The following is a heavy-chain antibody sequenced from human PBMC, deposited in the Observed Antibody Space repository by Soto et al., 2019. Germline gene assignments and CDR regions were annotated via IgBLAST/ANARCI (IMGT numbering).Heavy chain of an antibody. CDR3: ARDNNSNYGENWFAP. CDR2: IIPIFHKA. CDR1: GDTFSRYA. Sequence: QVQLVQSGAEVKKPGSSVKVSCKASGDTFSRYAISWVRQAPGQGLEWMGGIIPIFHKAKYAQKFQGRVTITADESTITAYMELSSLRSEDTAVYYCARDNNSNYGENWFAPWGQGTLVSVYS. D-gene: IGHD1-7*01. V-gene: IGHV1-69*01. J-gene: IGHJ5*02.